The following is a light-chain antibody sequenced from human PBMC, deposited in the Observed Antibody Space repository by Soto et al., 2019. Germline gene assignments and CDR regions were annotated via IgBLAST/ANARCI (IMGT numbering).Light chain of an antibody. CDR3: ISYAGSNNFV. CDR2: EVS. J-gene: IGLJ1*01. V-gene: IGLV2-8*01. Sequence: QSALTQPPSASGSPGQSVPISCTGTSGDVGGYNYVSWYQQHPGKAPKLMIYEVSKRPSGVPDRFSGSKSGNTASLTVSGLQAEDEADYYCISYAGSNNFVFGTGTKVTVL. CDR1: SGDVGGYNY.